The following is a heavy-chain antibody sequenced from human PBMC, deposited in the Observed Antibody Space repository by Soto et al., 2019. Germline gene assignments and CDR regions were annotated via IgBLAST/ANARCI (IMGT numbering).Heavy chain of an antibody. CDR1: GGSISSSSYY. J-gene: IGHJ5*02. D-gene: IGHD1-26*01. V-gene: IGHV4-39*01. Sequence: SETLSLTCTVSGGSISSSSYYWGWIRQPPGKGLEWIGSIYYSGSTYYNPSLKSRVTISVDTSKNQFSLKLSSVTAADTAVYYCARHILGWEPSNPYWFDPWGQGTLVTVSS. CDR2: IYYSGST. CDR3: ARHILGWEPSNPYWFDP.